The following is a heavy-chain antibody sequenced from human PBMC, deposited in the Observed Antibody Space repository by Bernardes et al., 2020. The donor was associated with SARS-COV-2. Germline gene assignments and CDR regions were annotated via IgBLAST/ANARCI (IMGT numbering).Heavy chain of an antibody. D-gene: IGHD3-10*01. CDR3: AKDAGFNFDF. Sequence: GSLRLSCVASGFAFSRYSMNWVRQAPGKGLEWVSYISSGTIFYADSVKGRFTISRDNAKNTVSLQMNSLRVEDTAVYYCAKDAGFNFDFWGQGARVTVSS. CDR2: ISSGTI. J-gene: IGHJ4*02. V-gene: IGHV3-48*04. CDR1: GFAFSRYS.